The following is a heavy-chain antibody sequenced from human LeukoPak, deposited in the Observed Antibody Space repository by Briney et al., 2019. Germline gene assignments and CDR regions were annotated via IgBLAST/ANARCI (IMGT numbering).Heavy chain of an antibody. CDR2: ISGSGGST. Sequence: PGGFLRLSCAASGFTFSSYAMSWVRQAPGKGLEWVSAISGSGGSTYYADSVKGRFTISRDNSKNTLYLQMNSLRAEDTAVYYCARLYSSGWYGYYYYGMDVWGQGTTVTVSS. CDR3: ARLYSSGWYGYYYYGMDV. CDR1: GFTFSSYA. D-gene: IGHD6-19*01. J-gene: IGHJ6*02. V-gene: IGHV3-23*01.